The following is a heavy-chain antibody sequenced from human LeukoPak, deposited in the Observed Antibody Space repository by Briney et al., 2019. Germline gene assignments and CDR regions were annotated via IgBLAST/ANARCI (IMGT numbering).Heavy chain of an antibody. CDR2: IYYSGST. CDR1: GGSISSYY. D-gene: IGHD5-24*01. J-gene: IGHJ4*02. CDR3: ARGDGYHAF. V-gene: IGHV4-59*01. Sequence: SETLSLTCTVSGGSISSYYWSWIRQPPGKGLEWIGYIYYSGSTNYNPSLKSRVTMSLDTSKSQFSLNLSSVSAADTAVYYCARGDGYHAFWGQGTLVTVSS.